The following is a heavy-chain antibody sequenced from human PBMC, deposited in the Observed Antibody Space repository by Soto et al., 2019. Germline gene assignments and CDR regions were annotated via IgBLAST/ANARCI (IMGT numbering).Heavy chain of an antibody. J-gene: IGHJ6*02. CDR3: AREGYYGSGSYYNLGHGYGMDV. D-gene: IGHD3-10*01. V-gene: IGHV3-33*08. Sequence: GGSLRLSCAASGFTFSSYAMHWVRQAPGKGLEWVAVIWYDGSNKYYADSVKGRFTISRDNSKNTLYLQMNSLRAEDTAVYYCAREGYYGSGSYYNLGHGYGMDVWG. CDR2: IWYDGSNK. CDR1: GFTFSSYA.